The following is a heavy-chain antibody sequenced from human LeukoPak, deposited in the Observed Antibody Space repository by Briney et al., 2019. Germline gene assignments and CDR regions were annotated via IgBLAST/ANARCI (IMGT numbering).Heavy chain of an antibody. V-gene: IGHV3-23*01. CDR1: GFTFSSYA. D-gene: IGHD6-13*01. Sequence: GGSLRLSCAASGFTFSSYAMSWVRQAPGKGLEWVSAISGSGGSTYYADSVKGRFTISRDDSKNTLYLQMNSLRAEDTAVYYCAKNPDRIAAAAPFDYWGQGTLVTVSS. CDR2: ISGSGGST. CDR3: AKNPDRIAAAAPFDY. J-gene: IGHJ4*02.